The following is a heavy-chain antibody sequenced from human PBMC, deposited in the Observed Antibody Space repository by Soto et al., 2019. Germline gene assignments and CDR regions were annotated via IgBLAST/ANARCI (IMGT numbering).Heavy chain of an antibody. J-gene: IGHJ5*02. CDR2: IFYNADT. V-gene: IGHV4-39*01. CDR3: ARHWLYVTGLRNWFDP. Sequence: SETLSLTCTVSGGTITTISYFWVWIRQPPGKTLEWIASIFYNADTYYNPSLKSRVTISVDTSKNQFSLRLTSVTAADTAVYYCARHWLYVTGLRNWFDPWGRGTLVTVSS. CDR1: GGTITTISYF. D-gene: IGHD2-8*01.